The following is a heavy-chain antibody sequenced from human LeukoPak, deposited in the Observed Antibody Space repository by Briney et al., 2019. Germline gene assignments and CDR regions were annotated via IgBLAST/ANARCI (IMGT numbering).Heavy chain of an antibody. V-gene: IGHV3-7*01. CDR2: IKQDGSER. CDR1: GFIVSNNY. D-gene: IGHD2-2*01. Sequence: GGSLRLSCAASGFIVSNNYMTWVRQAPGKGLEWVAIIKQDGSERYYVDSVKGRFTISRDNSRNSLYLQMDILRAEDTAVYYCATDNVYCSRTSCYQTFDYWGQGTLVTVPS. CDR3: ATDNVYCSRTSCYQTFDY. J-gene: IGHJ4*02.